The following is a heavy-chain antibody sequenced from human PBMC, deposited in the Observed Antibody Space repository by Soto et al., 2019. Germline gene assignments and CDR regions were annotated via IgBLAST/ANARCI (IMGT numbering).Heavy chain of an antibody. D-gene: IGHD6-13*01. CDR3: ARGEIAAAGIRY. Sequence: SVKVSCKASGFTFTNSAVQWVRQARGQRLEWIGWIVVGSGNTNYAQKFQGRVTITRDTSASTAYMELSSLRSEDTAVYYCARGEIAAAGIRYWGQGTLVTVSS. CDR1: GFTFTNSA. J-gene: IGHJ4*02. V-gene: IGHV1-58*01. CDR2: IVVGSGNT.